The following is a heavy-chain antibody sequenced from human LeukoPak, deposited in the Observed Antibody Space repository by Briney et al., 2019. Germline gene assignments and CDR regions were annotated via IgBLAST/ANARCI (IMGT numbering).Heavy chain of an antibody. Sequence: GGSLRLSCAAPGFTFDDYGMSWVRQAPGKGLEWVSGIKWNGGSAGYADSVKGRFTISRDNAKNSLYLQMNSLRAEDTDLYYCARGKYYYGSGVDYWGQGTLVTVSS. CDR2: IKWNGGSA. CDR3: ARGKYYYGSGVDY. D-gene: IGHD3-10*01. J-gene: IGHJ4*02. V-gene: IGHV3-20*04. CDR1: GFTFDDYG.